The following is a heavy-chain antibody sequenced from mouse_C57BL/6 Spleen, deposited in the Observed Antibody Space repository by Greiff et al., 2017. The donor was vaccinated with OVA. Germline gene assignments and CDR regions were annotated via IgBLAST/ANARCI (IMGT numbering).Heavy chain of an antibody. V-gene: IGHV1-42*01. Sequence: EVQLQQSGPELVKPGASVKISCKASGYSFTGYYMNWVKQSPEKSLEWIGEINPSTGGTTYNQKFKAKATLTVDKSSSTAYMQLKSLTSEDSAVYYCARGRYLYAMDYWGQGTSVTVSS. CDR3: ARGRYLYAMDY. CDR1: GYSFTGYY. CDR2: INPSTGGT. J-gene: IGHJ4*01. D-gene: IGHD5-1*01.